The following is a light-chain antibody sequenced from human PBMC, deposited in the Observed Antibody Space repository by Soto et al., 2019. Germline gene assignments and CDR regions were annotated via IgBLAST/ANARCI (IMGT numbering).Light chain of an antibody. CDR1: SSDFGGYNY. CDR2: EVT. J-gene: IGLJ3*02. Sequence: QSVLTQPASVSGSPGQSITISCTGTSSDFGGYNYVSWYQHLPGKAPKLMIYEVTNRPSGVSNRFSGSKSVNTASLTISGLQAEDEADYYCSSSTSSNTWVFGGGTKLTVL. CDR3: SSSTSSNTWV. V-gene: IGLV2-14*01.